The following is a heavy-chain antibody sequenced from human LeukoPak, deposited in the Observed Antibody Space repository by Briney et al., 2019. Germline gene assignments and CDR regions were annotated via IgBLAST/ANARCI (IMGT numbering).Heavy chain of an antibody. CDR2: IYYSGST. J-gene: IGHJ4*02. CDR1: GGSFGSYY. CDR3: ASIYSGYALFYFDY. D-gene: IGHD5-12*01. Sequence: SETLSLTCTVSGGSFGSYYWSWVRQPPGKGLEWIGYIYYSGSTNYNPSLKSRVTFSVDTSKNQFSLNLSSVTAADTAVYYCASIYSGYALFYFDYWGQGTLVTVSS. V-gene: IGHV4-59*12.